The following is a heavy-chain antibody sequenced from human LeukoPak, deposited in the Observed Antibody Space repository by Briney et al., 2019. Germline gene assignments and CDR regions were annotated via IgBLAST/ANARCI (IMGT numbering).Heavy chain of an antibody. V-gene: IGHV3-21*01. CDR3: ARVEGYYDSSGYYSCFDY. CDR1: GFTFSSYS. J-gene: IGHJ4*02. Sequence: PGGSLRLSCAASGFTFSSYSMTWVRQAPGKGLEWVSSISSSSSYIYYADSVKGRFTISRDNAKNSLYLQMNSLRAEDTAVYYCARVEGYYDSSGYYSCFDYWGQGTLVAVSS. D-gene: IGHD3-22*01. CDR2: ISSSSSYI.